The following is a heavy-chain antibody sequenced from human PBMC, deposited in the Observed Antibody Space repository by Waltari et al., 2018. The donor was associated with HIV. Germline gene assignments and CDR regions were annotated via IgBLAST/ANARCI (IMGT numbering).Heavy chain of an antibody. CDR3: ARGTVDTAMVPFDY. J-gene: IGHJ4*02. D-gene: IGHD5-18*01. V-gene: IGHV4-59*01. Sequence: QVQLQESGPGLVKPSETLSPTCTASGGSISSYSWRWIRQPPGKGLEWIGYIYYSGSTNYNPSLKSRVTISVDTSKNQFSLKLSSVTAVDTAVYYCARGTVDTAMVPFDYWGQGTLVTVSS. CDR2: IYYSGST. CDR1: GGSISSYS.